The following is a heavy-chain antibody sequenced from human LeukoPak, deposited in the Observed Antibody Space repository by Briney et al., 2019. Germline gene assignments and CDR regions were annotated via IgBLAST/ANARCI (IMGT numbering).Heavy chain of an antibody. CDR1: GYTFNRNA. CDR2: INTKTGTL. J-gene: IGHJ3*02. Sequence: ASVKVSCKASGYTFNRNAINWVRQAPGQGLEWMGWINTKTGTLTYAQGFTGRFVFSLDISVTTAYLQISNLKAEDTAFYYCARRSPSADAFDIWGQGTMVAVSS. CDR3: ARRSPSADAFDI. V-gene: IGHV7-4-1*02.